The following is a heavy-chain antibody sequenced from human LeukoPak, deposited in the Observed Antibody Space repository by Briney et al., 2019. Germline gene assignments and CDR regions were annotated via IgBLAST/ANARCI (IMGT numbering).Heavy chain of an antibody. V-gene: IGHV3-33*06. CDR1: KFTLSHYR. Sequence: GKSLRLSCAASKFTLSHYRMHWVRQAPGKGLQWVAVIWSDGSNQYYDDSVKGRFTISRDNFNNMVYLQRNSLRADDTGVYYCAKEAQSGFDYSNSLEYWGQGALVTVSS. CDR2: IWSDGSNQ. CDR3: AKEAQSGFDYSNSLEY. D-gene: IGHD4-11*01. J-gene: IGHJ4*02.